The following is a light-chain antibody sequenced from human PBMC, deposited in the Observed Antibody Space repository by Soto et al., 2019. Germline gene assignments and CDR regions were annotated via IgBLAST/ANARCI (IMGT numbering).Light chain of an antibody. CDR3: SSYTSSSTRVV. Sequence: QSVLTQPRSVSGSPGQSVTISCTGTSSDVGGYNYVSWYQQHPGKAPKLMIYDVSNRPSGVSNRFSGSKSGNTASLTISGLQAEDEADYYCSSYTSSSTRVVFGGGTKVTVL. V-gene: IGLV2-14*01. J-gene: IGLJ2*01. CDR2: DVS. CDR1: SSDVGGYNY.